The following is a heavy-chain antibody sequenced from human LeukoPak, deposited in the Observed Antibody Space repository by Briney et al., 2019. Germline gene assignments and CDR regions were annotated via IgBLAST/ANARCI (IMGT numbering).Heavy chain of an antibody. CDR1: GYTFTGYY. D-gene: IGHD2-8*01. CDR2: TNPNSGGT. Sequence: GASVKVSCKASGYTFTGYYMHWVRQAPGQGLEWMGWTNPNSGGTNYAQKFQGRVTMTRDTSISTAYMELSRLRSDDTAVYYCARGVKVYARNNYYYYMDVWGKGTTVTVSS. CDR3: ARGVKVYARNNYYYYMDV. V-gene: IGHV1-2*02. J-gene: IGHJ6*03.